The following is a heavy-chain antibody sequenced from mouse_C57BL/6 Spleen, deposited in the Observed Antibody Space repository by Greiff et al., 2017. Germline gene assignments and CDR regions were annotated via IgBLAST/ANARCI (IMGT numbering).Heavy chain of an antibody. CDR1: GFTFSDYG. D-gene: IGHD1-1*01. J-gene: IGHJ2*01. V-gene: IGHV5-17*01. CDR2: IGSGSSTI. Sequence: EVKVVESGGGLVKPGGSLKLSCAASGFTFSDYGMHWVRQAPEKGLEWVAYIGSGSSTIYYTDTVKGRFTISRDNAKNTLFLQMTSLRSEDTAMYYCARPSYYYGSSGNYFDYWGQGTTLTVSS. CDR3: ARPSYYYGSSGNYFDY.